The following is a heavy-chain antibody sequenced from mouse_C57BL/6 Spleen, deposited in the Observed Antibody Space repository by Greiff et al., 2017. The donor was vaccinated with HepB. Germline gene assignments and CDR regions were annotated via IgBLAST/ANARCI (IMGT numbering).Heavy chain of an antibody. CDR3: AREGVTTEDWYFDV. CDR2: IHPNSGST. D-gene: IGHD2-2*01. CDR1: GYTFTSYW. V-gene: IGHV1-64*01. Sequence: QVHVKQPGAELVKPGASVKLSCKASGYTFTSYWMHWVKQRPGQGLEWIGMIHPNSGSTNYNEKFKSKATLTVDKSSSTAYMQLSSLTSEDSAVYYCAREGVTTEDWYFDVWGTGTTVTVSS. J-gene: IGHJ1*03.